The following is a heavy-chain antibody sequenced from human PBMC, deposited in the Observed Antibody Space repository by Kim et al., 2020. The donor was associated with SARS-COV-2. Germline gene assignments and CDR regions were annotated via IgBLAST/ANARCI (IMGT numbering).Heavy chain of an antibody. D-gene: IGHD6-19*01. J-gene: IGHJ4*02. V-gene: IGHV4-39*01. CDR1: GGSISSSSYY. Sequence: SETLSLTCTVSGGSISSSSYYWGWIRQPPGKGLEWIGSIYYSGSTYYNPSLKSRVTISVDTSKNQFSLKLSSVTAADTAVYYCASHQAYSSGWYYFDYWGQGTLVTVSS. CDR2: IYYSGST. CDR3: ASHQAYSSGWYYFDY.